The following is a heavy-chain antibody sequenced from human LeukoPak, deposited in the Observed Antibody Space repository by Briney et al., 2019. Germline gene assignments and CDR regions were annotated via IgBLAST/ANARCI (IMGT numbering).Heavy chain of an antibody. CDR2: TGGSDDNT. CDR1: GFTFNGYA. D-gene: IGHD6-19*01. CDR3: TKDLMTGFSSGWYFAY. V-gene: IGHV3-23*01. J-gene: IGHJ4*02. Sequence: PGGSLRLSCEGSGFTFNGYAFSWVCQAPGKGLEWDAVTGGSDDNTHYADSVKGRFTISRDNSEKRLFLKMNSLRPDDSALYYCTKDLMTGFSSGWYFAYWGQGTLVTVSS.